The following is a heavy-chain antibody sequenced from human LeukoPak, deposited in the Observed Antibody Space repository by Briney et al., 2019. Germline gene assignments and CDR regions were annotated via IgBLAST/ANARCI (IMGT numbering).Heavy chain of an antibody. J-gene: IGHJ1*01. CDR3: YGANAEH. V-gene: IGHV3-11*03. D-gene: IGHD4-23*01. CDR2: ISSSSGYT. Sequence: GGSLRLSCAASGFTFSDYYMNWIRQTPGKGLEWVSYISSSSGYTNYADSVKGRFTISRDNAKNSLYLQMNSLRAEDTAVYYCYGANAEHWGQGTLVTVSS. CDR1: GFTFSDYY.